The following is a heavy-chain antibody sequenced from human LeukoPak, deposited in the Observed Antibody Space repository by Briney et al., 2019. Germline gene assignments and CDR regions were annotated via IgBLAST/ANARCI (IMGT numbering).Heavy chain of an antibody. D-gene: IGHD2-2*01. J-gene: IGHJ4*02. CDR3: ARVEYQLLTWRHLGDY. Sequence: SETLSLTCAVYGGSSSVYYWSWIRQPPGKGLEWIGEINHSGSTNYNPSLKSRVTMSVDTSKNQFSLKLTSVTAADTAVYYCARVEYQLLTWRHLGDYRGQGTLVTVSS. V-gene: IGHV4-34*01. CDR1: GGSSSVYY. CDR2: INHSGST.